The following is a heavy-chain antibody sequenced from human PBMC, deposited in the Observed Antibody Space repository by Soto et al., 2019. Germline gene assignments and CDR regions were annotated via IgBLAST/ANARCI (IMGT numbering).Heavy chain of an antibody. CDR2: IYASGDT. D-gene: IGHD2-2*01. Sequence: QVQLQESGPGLVKPSETLSLTCTVSGGSXXXXXXXXXRQSAAKGLEWIGRIYASGDTSYNPSLQSRVSMSMDTSXXXFXXXXXXXXXXXXXXXXXXXXXXVPSAHFDHWGQGTLVTVSS. CDR1: GGSXXXXX. J-gene: IGHJ4*02. V-gene: IGHV4-4*07. CDR3: XXXXXVPSAHFDH.